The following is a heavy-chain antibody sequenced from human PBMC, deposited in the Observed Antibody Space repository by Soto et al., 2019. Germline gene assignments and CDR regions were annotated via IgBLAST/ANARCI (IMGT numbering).Heavy chain of an antibody. CDR1: GDSITTNY. CDR3: ARTAYGWWNSY. CDR2: IHASRGA. V-gene: IGHV4-59*10. J-gene: IGHJ4*02. D-gene: IGHD6-19*01. Sequence: SETLSLTCAVSGDSITTNYWSWVRQSGGKGLEWIGRIHASRGANYNPSLKSRLTMSIDTSNNQFSLNLTTVTDADTAVYFCARTAYGWWNSYWGQGIVVTVSS.